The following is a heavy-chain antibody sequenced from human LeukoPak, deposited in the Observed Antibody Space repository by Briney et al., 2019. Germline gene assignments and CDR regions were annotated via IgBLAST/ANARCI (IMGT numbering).Heavy chain of an antibody. D-gene: IGHD2-2*01. CDR3: ARVDGAAALNWFDP. CDR2: IYYSGST. V-gene: IGHV4-31*03. CDR1: GGSISSGGYY. Sequence: PSQTLSLTCTVSGGSISSGGYYWSWIRQHPGKGLEWIGYIYYSGSTYYNPSLKSRVTISVDTSKNQFSLKLSSVTAADTAVYYCARVDGAAALNWFDPWGQGTLVTVSS. J-gene: IGHJ5*02.